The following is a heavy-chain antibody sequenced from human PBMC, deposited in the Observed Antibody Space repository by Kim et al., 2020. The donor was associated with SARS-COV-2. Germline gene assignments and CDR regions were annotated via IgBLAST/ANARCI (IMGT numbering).Heavy chain of an antibody. V-gene: IGHV3-23*01. Sequence: GGSLRLSCAASGLTFSSYAVSWVRQAPGKGLEWVPAVSSSGGTTYYADSVKGRFTISRDNSKNTLYLQMNGLRAEDTAVYYCAKEGAPAAKYGMDVWGQG. CDR1: GLTFSSYA. D-gene: IGHD2-2*01. CDR2: VSSSGGTT. CDR3: AKEGAPAAKYGMDV. J-gene: IGHJ6*02.